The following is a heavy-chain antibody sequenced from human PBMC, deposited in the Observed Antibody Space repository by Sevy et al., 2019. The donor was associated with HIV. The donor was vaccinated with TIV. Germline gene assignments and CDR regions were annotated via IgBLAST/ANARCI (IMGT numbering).Heavy chain of an antibody. V-gene: IGHV3-11*01. CDR3: ARAMGSYTFDY. CDR1: GFTFSDYY. CDR2: ISKSGSTM. D-gene: IGHD1-26*01. J-gene: IGHJ4*02. Sequence: GGSLRLSCAASGFTFSDYYMGWIRQAPGRGLEWVSYISKSGSTMYYADSVKGRFTISRDNARNSLYLQMNSLGAEDTAVYFCARAMGSYTFDYWGQGTLVTVSS.